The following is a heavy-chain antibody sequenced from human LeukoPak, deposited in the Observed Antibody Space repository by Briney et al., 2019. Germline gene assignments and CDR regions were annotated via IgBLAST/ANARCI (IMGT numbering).Heavy chain of an antibody. D-gene: IGHD5-18*01. CDR1: GCNFGDHA. Sequence: PGGSLRLSCTTSGCNFGDHAMTWVRQAPGKGLGWVGFIRSKAYRGTTEYAASVKGRFTISRDDSKSVVYLQMNSLKSEDTAVYYCSRGPIQLWVHNGVDVWGQGTTVAVSS. CDR2: IRSKAYRGTT. V-gene: IGHV3-49*04. CDR3: SRGPIQLWVHNGVDV. J-gene: IGHJ6*02.